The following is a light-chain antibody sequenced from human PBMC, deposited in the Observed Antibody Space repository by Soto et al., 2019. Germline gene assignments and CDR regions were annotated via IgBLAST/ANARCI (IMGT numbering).Light chain of an antibody. Sequence: EVVMRQSPATLSVSPREGATLSCTASQGIGDTLAWYQHKPGQPPRIIIYDKSTRATGVPNRLSGSRSGAELTLTINRLQSEDFAVYYCQTYNNWPLTCGGGTKVDIK. V-gene: IGKV3D-15*01. CDR3: QTYNNWPLT. J-gene: IGKJ4*01. CDR2: DKS. CDR1: QGIGDT.